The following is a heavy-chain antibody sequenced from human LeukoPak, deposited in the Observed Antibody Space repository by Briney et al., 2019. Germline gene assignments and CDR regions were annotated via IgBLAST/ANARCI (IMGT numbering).Heavy chain of an antibody. Sequence: GGSLRLSCAASGFTFSSYSMNWVRQAPGKGLEWISHISSSGSTIYYADSVRGRFAISRDNAKNSLNLQINSLRAEDTAVYYGVRGCNSTSAACHDNWGQGTLVTVSS. CDR3: VRGCNSTSAACHDN. V-gene: IGHV3-48*04. CDR2: ISSSGSTI. J-gene: IGHJ4*02. D-gene: IGHD4-23*01. CDR1: GFTFSSYS.